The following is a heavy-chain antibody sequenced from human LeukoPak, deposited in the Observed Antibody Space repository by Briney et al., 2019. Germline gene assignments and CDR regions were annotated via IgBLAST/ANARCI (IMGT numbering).Heavy chain of an antibody. Sequence: ASVKVSCTASGYAFTSHPVSWVRQPPGQGLERVGWISAYSGNTSYAQRFQGRVTMSIDGATNTAYMELPSLQSDDTAIDVWARGSSSQYFRFWGQGTLVTVPS. J-gene: IGHJ1*01. CDR1: GYAFTSHP. CDR2: ISAYSGNT. CDR3: ARGSSSQYFRF. V-gene: IGHV1-18*01. D-gene: IGHD3-10*01.